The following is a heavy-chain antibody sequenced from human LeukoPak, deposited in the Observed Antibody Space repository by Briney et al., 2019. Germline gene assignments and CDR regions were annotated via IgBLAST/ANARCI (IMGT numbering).Heavy chain of an antibody. CDR1: GFTFSNYA. D-gene: IGHD6-19*01. J-gene: IGHJ4*02. CDR2: ISGSGGST. CDR3: ARGGWLGKPQRVDY. Sequence: GGSLRLSCAASGFTFSNYAMSWVRQAPGKGLEWVSVISGSGGSTYNADSVKGRFTISRDNSKNTLYLQMNGLRAEDTAVYYCARGGWLGKPQRVDYWGQGTLVTVSS. V-gene: IGHV3-23*01.